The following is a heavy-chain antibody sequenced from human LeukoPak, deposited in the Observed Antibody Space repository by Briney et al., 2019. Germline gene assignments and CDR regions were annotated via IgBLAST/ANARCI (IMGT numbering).Heavy chain of an antibody. CDR3: ASQPSGSYHYFDY. D-gene: IGHD3-10*01. V-gene: IGHV1-46*01. CDR2: MNPSGGST. J-gene: IGHJ4*02. CDR1: GYTFTSYY. Sequence: ASVKVSCKASGYTFTSYYMHWVRQAPGQGPEWMGIMNPSGGSTSYAQKFQGRVTMTRDTSTNTVYMELSSLRSEDTAVYYCASQPSGSYHYFDYWGQGTLVTVSS.